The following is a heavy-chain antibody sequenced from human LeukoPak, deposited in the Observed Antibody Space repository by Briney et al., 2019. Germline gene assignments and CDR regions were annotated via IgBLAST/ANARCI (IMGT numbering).Heavy chain of an antibody. J-gene: IGHJ4*02. D-gene: IGHD3-10*01. CDR1: GFTFSSYA. CDR2: ISYDGSNK. V-gene: IGHV3-30*15. Sequence: PGRSLRLSCAASGFTFSSYALHWVRQAPGKGLEWVAIISYDGSNKYYADSVKGRFTISRDNSKNTLYLQMSSLRAEDTAVYYCASLISESGPFDSWGQGSLVTVSS. CDR3: ASLISESGPFDS.